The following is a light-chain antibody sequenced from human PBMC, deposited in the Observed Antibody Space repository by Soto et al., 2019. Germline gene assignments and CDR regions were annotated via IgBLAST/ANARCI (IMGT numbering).Light chain of an antibody. Sequence: QSALTQPASVSGSPGQSITISCTGTSTDVGGYKLVSWYQQHPGKAPKLMIYDVSNRPSGVSNRFSGSKSGNTASLTISGLQAEDEADYYCSSYTSSNTVVFGGGTKLTVL. CDR1: STDVGGYKL. J-gene: IGLJ2*01. CDR2: DVS. CDR3: SSYTSSNTVV. V-gene: IGLV2-14*01.